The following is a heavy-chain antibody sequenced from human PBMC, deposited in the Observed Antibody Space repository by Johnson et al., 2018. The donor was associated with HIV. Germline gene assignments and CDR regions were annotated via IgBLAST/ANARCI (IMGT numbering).Heavy chain of an antibody. CDR3: ARDPRVESAYYNDAFDI. V-gene: IGHV3-15*01. Sequence: EVQLVESGGGLVKPGGSLRLSCAASGFTFSNAWMSWVRQAPGKGLEWVGRIKSKTDGGTTDYAAPVKGRFTISRDDSKNTLYLQMNSLRAEDTAVYYCARDPRVESAYYNDAFDIWGQGTMVTVSS. D-gene: IGHD3-22*01. CDR1: GFTFSNAW. J-gene: IGHJ3*02. CDR2: IKSKTDGGTT.